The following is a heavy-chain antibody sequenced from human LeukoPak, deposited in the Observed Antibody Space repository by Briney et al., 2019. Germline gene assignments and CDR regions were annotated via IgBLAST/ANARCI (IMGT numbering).Heavy chain of an antibody. J-gene: IGHJ4*02. CDR2: ISYDGSNK. D-gene: IGHD4-11*01. V-gene: IGHV3-30*04. CDR1: GFTFSSYA. CDR3: AKDLYSNYGPADD. Sequence: GRSLRLSCAASGFTFSSYAMHWVRQAPGKGLEWVAVISYDGSNKYYADSVKGRFTISRDNSKNTLYLQMNSLRAEDTSVYYCAKDLYSNYGPADDWGQGNLVTVSS.